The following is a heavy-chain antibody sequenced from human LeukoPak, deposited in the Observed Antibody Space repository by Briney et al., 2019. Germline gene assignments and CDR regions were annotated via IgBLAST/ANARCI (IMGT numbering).Heavy chain of an antibody. J-gene: IGHJ3*02. CDR1: GGSISSGSYY. CDR3: ARDHEDTAMVTPHAFDI. Sequence: SETLSLTCTVSGGSISSGSYYWSWIRQPPGKGLEWIGYIYYSGSTNYNPSLKSRVTISVDTSKNQFSLKLSSVTAADTAVYYCARDHEDTAMVTPHAFDIWGQGTVVTVSS. D-gene: IGHD5-18*01. V-gene: IGHV4-61*01. CDR2: IYYSGST.